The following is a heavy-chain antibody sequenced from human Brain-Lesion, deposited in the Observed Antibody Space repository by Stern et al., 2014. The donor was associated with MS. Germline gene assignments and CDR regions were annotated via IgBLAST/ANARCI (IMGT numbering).Heavy chain of an antibody. CDR2: IDWDDDK. CDR3: ARSPPYYEFWNDYYYFDY. CDR1: GFSLSTSGMR. D-gene: IGHD3-3*01. V-gene: IGHV2-70*04. Sequence: ESGPALVKPTQTLTLTCTFSGFSLSTSGMRVSWIRQPPGKALEWLARIDWDDDKFYSTSLKTRLTISKDTSKNQVVLTMTNMDPVDTGTYYCARSPPYYEFWNDYYYFDYWGQGTLVAVSS. J-gene: IGHJ4*02.